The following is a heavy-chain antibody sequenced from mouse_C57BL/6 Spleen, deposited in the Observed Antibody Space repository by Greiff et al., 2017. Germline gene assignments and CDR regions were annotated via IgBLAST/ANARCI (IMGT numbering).Heavy chain of an antibody. CDR2: IYPGNSDT. D-gene: IGHD1-1*01. CDR1: GYTFTSYW. Sequence: EVQLQQSGTVLARPGASVKMSCKTSGYTFTSYWMHWVKQRPGQGLEWIGAIYPGNSDTSYNQKFKGKAKLTAVTSASTAYMELSSLTNEDSAVYYCTSYYYGSEAWFAYWGQGTLVTVSA. CDR3: TSYYYGSEAWFAY. V-gene: IGHV1-5*01. J-gene: IGHJ3*01.